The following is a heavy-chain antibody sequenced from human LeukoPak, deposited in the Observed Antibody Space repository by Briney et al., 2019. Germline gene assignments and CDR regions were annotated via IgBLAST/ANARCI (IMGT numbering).Heavy chain of an antibody. J-gene: IGHJ4*02. CDR3: ARRPPNGGSYGGPSGLDY. D-gene: IGHD1-26*01. CDR1: GGPIRNYQ. Sequence: GTLSLTCTGPGGPIRNYQWGWIRPPPGEGQGWNGYSFFSGSTNYNPSLKSRVTMLVDTSKNQFSLKVKSMTAADRAVYHCARRPPNGGSYGGPSGLDYWSQGTLVTVSS. V-gene: IGHV4-59*12. CDR2: SFFSGST.